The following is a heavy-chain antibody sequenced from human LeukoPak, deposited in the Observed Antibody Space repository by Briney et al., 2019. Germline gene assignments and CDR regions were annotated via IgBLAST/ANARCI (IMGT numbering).Heavy chain of an antibody. J-gene: IGHJ3*02. CDR2: ISYDGSNK. V-gene: IGHV3-30*03. CDR3: ASYYYDSSGDADAFDI. CDR1: GFTFSSYG. D-gene: IGHD3-22*01. Sequence: PGGSLRLSCAASGFTFSSYGMHWVRQAPGKGLEWVAVISYDGSNKYYADSVKGRFTISRDNSKNTLYLQMNSLRAEDTAVYYCASYYYDSSGDADAFDIWGQGTMVTVSS.